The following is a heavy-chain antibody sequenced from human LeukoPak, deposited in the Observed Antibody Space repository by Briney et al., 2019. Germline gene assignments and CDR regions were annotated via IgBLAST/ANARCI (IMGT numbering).Heavy chain of an antibody. J-gene: IGHJ4*02. CDR1: GFTFSSYW. V-gene: IGHV3-7*01. D-gene: IGHD3-10*01. Sequence: GRSLRLSCAASGFTFSSYWMSWVRQAPGKGLEWVANIKQDGSEKYYVDSVKGRFTISRDNSKNTLYLQMNSLRSEDTAVYYCARDPGAHYYGSGSYRRGSYFDYWGQGTLVTVSS. CDR3: ARDPGAHYYGSGSYRRGSYFDY. CDR2: IKQDGSEK.